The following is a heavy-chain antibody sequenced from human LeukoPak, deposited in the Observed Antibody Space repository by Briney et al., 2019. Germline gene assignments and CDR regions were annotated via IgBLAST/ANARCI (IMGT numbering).Heavy chain of an antibody. D-gene: IGHD6-19*01. V-gene: IGHV4-39*07. CDR1: GGSISSSSYY. J-gene: IGHJ4*02. CDR3: ARGIPRYSSGWYAGDY. CDR2: IYYSGST. Sequence: SETLSLTCTVSGGSISSSSYYWGWIRQPPGKGLGWIGSIYYSGSTYYNPSLRSRVTISVDTSENHFSLKLRSVTAADTAVYYCARGIPRYSSGWYAGDYWGQGTLVTVSS.